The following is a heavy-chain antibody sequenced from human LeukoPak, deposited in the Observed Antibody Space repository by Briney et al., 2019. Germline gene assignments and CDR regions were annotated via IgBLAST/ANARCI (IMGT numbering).Heavy chain of an antibody. CDR1: GFSVSNNY. D-gene: IGHD6-6*01. CDR2: ITGSGDST. J-gene: IGHJ4*01. CDR3: GKERYGSSSVVDY. Sequence: GGSLRLSCAVSGFSVSNNYMNWVRQAPGKGLEWVSGITGSGDSTYYADSVKGRFTISRDNSKNTVYLRMNSLRVEDTAVYHCGKERYGSSSVVDYWGHGTLVTVSS. V-gene: IGHV3-23*01.